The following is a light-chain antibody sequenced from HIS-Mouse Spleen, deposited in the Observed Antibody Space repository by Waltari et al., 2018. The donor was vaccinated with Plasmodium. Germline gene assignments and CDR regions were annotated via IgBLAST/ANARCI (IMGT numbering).Light chain of an antibody. CDR2: EDS. V-gene: IGLV3-10*01. CDR1: ALPQKY. Sequence: SYELTQPPSVSVSPGQTARITCSGDALPQKYAYWYQQKSGQAPVLVIYEDSKRPSGIPERFFGSSSGTMATLTISGAQVEDEADYYCYSTDSSGNHRVFGGGTKLTVL. CDR3: YSTDSSGNHRV. J-gene: IGLJ3*02.